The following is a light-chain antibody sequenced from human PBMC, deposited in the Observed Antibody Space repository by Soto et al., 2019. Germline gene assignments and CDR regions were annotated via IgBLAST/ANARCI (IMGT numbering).Light chain of an antibody. CDR1: QSISSW. V-gene: IGKV1-5*01. J-gene: IGKJ3*01. Sequence: DIQMTQSPSTLSASVGDRVTITCRASQSISSWLAWYQQKPGKAPKLLIYDASSLESGVPSRFSGSGSGTEFTLTISSLQPDDFATYYCQQYNSYWGPVTFGPGTKVDIK. CDR2: DAS. CDR3: QQYNSYWGPVT.